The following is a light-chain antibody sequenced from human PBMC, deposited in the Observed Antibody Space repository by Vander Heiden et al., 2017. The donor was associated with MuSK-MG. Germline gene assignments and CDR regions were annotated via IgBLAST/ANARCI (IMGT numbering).Light chain of an antibody. V-gene: IGKV1D-12*01. CDR1: RGISTW. CDR3: QQADSFPYT. Sequence: DIQMTQSPSSVSASVGDRVTITCRASRGISTWLAWYQQKPGEVPKLIIYEASSLESGVPSRFSGTGSGTDFTLTVSSLQPEDFATYYCQQADSFPYTFSQGTRVEIK. J-gene: IGKJ2*01. CDR2: EAS.